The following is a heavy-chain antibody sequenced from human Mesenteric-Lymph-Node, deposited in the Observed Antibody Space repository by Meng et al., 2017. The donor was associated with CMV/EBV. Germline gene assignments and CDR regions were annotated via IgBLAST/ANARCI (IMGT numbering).Heavy chain of an antibody. V-gene: IGHV3-66*02. D-gene: IGHD2-2*01. Sequence: GGSLKISCAASGFTVSSNYMSWVRQAPGKGLEWVSIIYSGGSAYYADSVKGRFSISRDNSKNMLYLQMNSLRAEDTAVYYCARDAIYYYGMDVWGQGTTVTVSS. CDR1: GFTVSSNY. J-gene: IGHJ6*02. CDR3: ARDAIYYYGMDV. CDR2: IYSGGSA.